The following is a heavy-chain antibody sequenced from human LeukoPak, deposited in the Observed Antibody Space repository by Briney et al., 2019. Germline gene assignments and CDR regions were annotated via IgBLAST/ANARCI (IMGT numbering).Heavy chain of an antibody. V-gene: IGHV3-33*01. Sequence: GGSLRLSCAASGFTFSSYGMHWVRQAPGKGLEWVAVIWYDGSNKYYADSVKGRFTISRDNSKNTLYLQMNSLRAEDTAVYYCARDRRGQWRLQDYWGQGTLVTVSS. CDR3: ARDRRGQWRLQDY. CDR2: IWYDGSNK. CDR1: GFTFSSYG. J-gene: IGHJ4*02. D-gene: IGHD6-19*01.